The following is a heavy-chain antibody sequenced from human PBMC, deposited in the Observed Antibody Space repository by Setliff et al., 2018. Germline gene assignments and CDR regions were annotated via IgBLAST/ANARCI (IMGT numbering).Heavy chain of an antibody. D-gene: IGHD1-7*01. CDR3: ARDEDRNEMEIQGY. CDR2: ISASNGDT. V-gene: IGHV1-18*01. J-gene: IGHJ4*02. CDR1: GYTFTTNA. Sequence: ASVKVSCKASGYTFTTNAISWVRQAPGQGLEWMGRISASNGDTNYAENLQGRVTMTTDISTSTAYMELRSLRSDDTAVYYCARDEDRNEMEIQGYWGQGTRVTVSS.